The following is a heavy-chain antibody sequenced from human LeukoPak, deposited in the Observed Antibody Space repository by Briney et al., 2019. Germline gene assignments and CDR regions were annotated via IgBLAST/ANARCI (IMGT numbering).Heavy chain of an antibody. CDR3: AKVHYTYGGIDY. CDR1: GFTFSSYA. D-gene: IGHD5-18*01. Sequence: GGSLRLSCAASGFTFSSYAMSWVRQAPGKGLEWVSSSRGSGGNTYYADSVKGRFTISRDNSKNTLYLQMNRLRGEDTAVYYCAKVHYTYGGIDYWGQGTLVTVSS. CDR2: SRGSGGNT. V-gene: IGHV3-23*01. J-gene: IGHJ4*02.